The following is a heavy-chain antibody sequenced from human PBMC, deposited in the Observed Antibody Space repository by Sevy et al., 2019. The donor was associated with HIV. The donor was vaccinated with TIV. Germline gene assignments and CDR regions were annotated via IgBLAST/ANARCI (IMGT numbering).Heavy chain of an antibody. CDR1: GYTFTSYG. D-gene: IGHD3-22*01. J-gene: IGHJ4*02. Sequence: ASVKVSCKASGYTFTSYGISWVRQAPGQGLEWMGWISAYNGNTNYAQKLQDRVTMTTDTSTSTAYMELRSLRSDDTAVYYCARGRGYYDSSGFESTDYWGQGTLVTVSS. CDR3: ARGRGYYDSSGFESTDY. V-gene: IGHV1-18*01. CDR2: ISAYNGNT.